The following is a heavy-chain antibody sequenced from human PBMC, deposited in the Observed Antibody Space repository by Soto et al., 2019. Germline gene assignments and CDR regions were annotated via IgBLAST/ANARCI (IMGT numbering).Heavy chain of an antibody. Sequence: QVQVVQSGAEVMKPGASVKVACKASGYTYSTFGMSWVRQAPGQGLEWMGWISVEKGDTNSAQKFQDRVTMTTDTSTGTAYMELRSLTSDDTAVYYCARCYCSVGSCFTCWHFDLWGRGTLVTVSS. CDR1: GYTYSTFG. V-gene: IGHV1-18*01. D-gene: IGHD2-15*01. CDR3: ARCYCSVGSCFTCWHFDL. CDR2: ISVEKGDT. J-gene: IGHJ2*01.